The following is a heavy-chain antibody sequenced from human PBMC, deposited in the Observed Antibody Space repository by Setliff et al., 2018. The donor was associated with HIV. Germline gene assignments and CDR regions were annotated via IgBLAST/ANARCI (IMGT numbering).Heavy chain of an antibody. CDR1: GGSFSNYY. Sequence: SETLSLTCTVYGGSFSNYYTNWIRQPPGKRLEWIGYIYYTGSTNYNPSLKSRVTISLDTSKNQFSLNLSSVTAADTAVYYCASFFVTTVTNQDYWGQGTPVTVSS. CDR3: ASFFVTTVTNQDY. D-gene: IGHD4-17*01. CDR2: IYYTGST. J-gene: IGHJ4*02. V-gene: IGHV4-59*01.